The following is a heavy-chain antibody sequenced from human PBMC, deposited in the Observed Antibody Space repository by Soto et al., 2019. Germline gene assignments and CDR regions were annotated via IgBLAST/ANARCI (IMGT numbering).Heavy chain of an antibody. CDR1: GGTISSYY. CDR2: IYYSGST. D-gene: IGHD3-22*01. V-gene: IGHV4-59*01. J-gene: IGHJ4*02. Sequence: SETLSLTCTVSGGTISSYYWSWIRQPPGKGLEWIGYIYYSGSTNYNPSLKSRVTISVDTSKNQFSLKLRSVTAADTAVYYCARDEDSGYYYYDYWGQGTPVTVSS. CDR3: ARDEDSGYYYYDY.